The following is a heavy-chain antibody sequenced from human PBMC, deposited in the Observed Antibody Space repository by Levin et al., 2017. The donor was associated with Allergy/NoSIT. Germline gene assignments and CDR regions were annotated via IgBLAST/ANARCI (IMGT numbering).Heavy chain of an antibody. CDR3: AKSSISMLRGVPDY. Sequence: SLKISCAASGFSFDDYAMHWVRQAPGKGLEWVSGISWNSGNIGYADSVKGRFTISRDNAKNSLYLQMNSLRAEDTALYYCAKSSISMLRGVPDYWGQGILVTVSS. J-gene: IGHJ4*02. CDR2: ISWNSGNI. V-gene: IGHV3-9*01. D-gene: IGHD3-10*01. CDR1: GFSFDDYA.